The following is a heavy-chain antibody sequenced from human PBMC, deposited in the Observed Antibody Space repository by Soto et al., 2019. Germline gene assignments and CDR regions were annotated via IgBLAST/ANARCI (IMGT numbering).Heavy chain of an antibody. Sequence: SETLSLTCAVSSGSISSSNWWSWVRQPPGKGLEWIGEIYHSGSTNYNPSLKSRVTISVDKSKNQFSLKLSSVTAADTAVYYCASRPAGNLFDYWGQGTLVTVSS. CDR1: SGSISSSNW. V-gene: IGHV4-4*02. J-gene: IGHJ4*02. CDR3: ASRPAGNLFDY. CDR2: IYHSGST. D-gene: IGHD2-15*01.